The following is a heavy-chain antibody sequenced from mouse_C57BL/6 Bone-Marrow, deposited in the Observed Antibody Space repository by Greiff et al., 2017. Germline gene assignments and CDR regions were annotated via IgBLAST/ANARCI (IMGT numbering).Heavy chain of an antibody. CDR2: IDPSDSET. CDR1: GYTFTSYW. J-gene: IGHJ4*01. D-gene: IGHD3-1*01. CDR3: ASRGTSMDY. V-gene: IGHV1-52*01. Sequence: QVQLKQPGAELVRPGSSVKLSCKASGYTFTSYWMHWVKQRPIQGLEWIGNIDPSDSETHYNQKFKDKATLTVDKSSSTAYMQLSSLTSEDSAVYYCASRGTSMDYWGQGTSVTVSS.